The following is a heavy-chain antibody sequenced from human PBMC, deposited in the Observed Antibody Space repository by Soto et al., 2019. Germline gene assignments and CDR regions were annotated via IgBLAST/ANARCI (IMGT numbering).Heavy chain of an antibody. Sequence: SGPTLVNPTQTLTLTCTFSGSSLSTSGMCVSWIRQPPGKALEWLALIDWDDDKYYSTSLKTRLTISKDTSNNQVVLTMTNMDPVDTATYYCARSYSSGWPVPGFDYWGQGTLVTVSS. J-gene: IGHJ4*02. V-gene: IGHV2-70*01. CDR3: ARSYSSGWPVPGFDY. CDR1: GSSLSTSGMC. D-gene: IGHD6-19*01. CDR2: IDWDDDK.